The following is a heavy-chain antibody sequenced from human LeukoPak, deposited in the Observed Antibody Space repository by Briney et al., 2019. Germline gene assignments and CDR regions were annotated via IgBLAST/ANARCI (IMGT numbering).Heavy chain of an antibody. CDR1: GGSISSGSYY. Sequence: SETLSLTCTVSGGSISSGSYYWSWIRQPPGKGLEWIGEINHSGSTNYNPSLKSRVTISVDTSKNQFSLKLSSVTAADTAVYYCARRYGSSWYRSGYFDYWGQGTLVTVSS. CDR2: INHSGST. D-gene: IGHD6-13*01. V-gene: IGHV4-39*07. J-gene: IGHJ4*02. CDR3: ARRYGSSWYRSGYFDY.